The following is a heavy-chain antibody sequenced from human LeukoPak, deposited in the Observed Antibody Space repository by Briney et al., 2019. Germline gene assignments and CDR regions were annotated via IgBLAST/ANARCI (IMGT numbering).Heavy chain of an antibody. D-gene: IGHD7-27*01. Sequence: TGGSLRLSCAASGFTFGCYALSRVRQAPGKGLEWVSAIGGSGVSTNYADSVKGRFTISRDNSKNTLFLQMNSLRAEDTAVYYCAKDGGLWVSAHWGDSWGRGTLVTVSS. CDR2: IGGSGVST. V-gene: IGHV3-23*01. J-gene: IGHJ4*02. CDR1: GFTFGCYA. CDR3: AKDGGLWVSAHWGDS.